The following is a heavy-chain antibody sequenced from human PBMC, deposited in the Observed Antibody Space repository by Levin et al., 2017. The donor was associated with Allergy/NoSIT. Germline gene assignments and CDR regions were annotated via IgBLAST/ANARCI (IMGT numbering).Heavy chain of an antibody. Sequence: QTGGSLRLSCAASGFTFSSYGMHWVRQAPGKGLEWVAVISYDGSNKYYADSVKGRFTISRDNSKNTLYLQMNSLRAEDTAVYYCAKGYYDSSGYYYVLADAFDIWGQGTMVTVSS. CDR1: GFTFSSYG. J-gene: IGHJ3*02. CDR2: ISYDGSNK. D-gene: IGHD3-22*01. V-gene: IGHV3-30*18. CDR3: AKGYYDSSGYYYVLADAFDI.